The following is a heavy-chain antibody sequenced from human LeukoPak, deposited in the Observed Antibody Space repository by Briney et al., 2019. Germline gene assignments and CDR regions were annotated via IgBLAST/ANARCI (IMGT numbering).Heavy chain of an antibody. J-gene: IGHJ6*04. D-gene: IGHD3-10*01. CDR3: AREYYYGSGSHEYYYGMDV. CDR2: INSDGSST. CDR1: GFTFSSYW. Sequence: GGSLRLSCAASGFTFSSYWMHWVRQAPGKGLVWVSRINSDGSSTSYADSVKGRFTISRDNARNTLYLQMNSLRAEDTAVYYCAREYYYGSGSHEYYYGMDVWGKGTTVTVSS. V-gene: IGHV3-74*01.